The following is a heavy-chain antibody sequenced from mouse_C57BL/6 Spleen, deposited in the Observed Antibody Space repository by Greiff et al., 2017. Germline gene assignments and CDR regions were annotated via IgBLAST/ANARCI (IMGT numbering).Heavy chain of an antibody. CDR1: GFTFSSYA. J-gene: IGHJ3*01. CDR3: ARHYGSSAWFAY. Sequence: EVQVVESGGGLVKPGGSLKLSCAASGFTFSSYAMSWVRQTPEKRLAWVATISDGGSYTYYPDNVKGRFTISRDNAKNNLYLQMSHLKSEDTAMYYCARHYGSSAWFAYWGQGTLVTVSA. D-gene: IGHD1-1*01. V-gene: IGHV5-4*01. CDR2: ISDGGSYT.